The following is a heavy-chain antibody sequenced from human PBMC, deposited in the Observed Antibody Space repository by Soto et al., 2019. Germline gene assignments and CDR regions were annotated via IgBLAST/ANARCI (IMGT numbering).Heavy chain of an antibody. CDR1: GGSISSYY. J-gene: IGHJ6*02. CDR2: IYTSGST. V-gene: IGHV4-4*07. Sequence: LSLTCTVSGGSISSYYWSWIRQPAGKGLEWIGRIYTSGSTNYNPSLKSRVTMSVDTSKNLCSLKLSSVTAADTAVYYCAREWITCYYHYGMDVWGQGTTVTVSS. D-gene: IGHD3-16*01. CDR3: AREWITCYYHYGMDV.